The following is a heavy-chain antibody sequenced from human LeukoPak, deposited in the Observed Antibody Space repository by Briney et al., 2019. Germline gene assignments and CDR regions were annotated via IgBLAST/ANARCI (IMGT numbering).Heavy chain of an antibody. Sequence: SETLSLTCAVYGGSFSSYYWSWIRQPPGKGLEWIGEVNHSGSTNYNPSLKSRVTISVDTSKNQFSLKLSSVTAADTAVYYCYRGGIWGQGTLVTVSS. J-gene: IGHJ3*02. CDR3: YRGGI. CDR1: GGSFSSYY. CDR2: VNHSGST. V-gene: IGHV4-34*01. D-gene: IGHD2-15*01.